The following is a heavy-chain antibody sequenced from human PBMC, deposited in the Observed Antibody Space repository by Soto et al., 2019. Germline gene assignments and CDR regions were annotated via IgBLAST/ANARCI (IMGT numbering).Heavy chain of an antibody. V-gene: IGHV3-33*01. J-gene: IGHJ4*02. Sequence: QVQLVESGGGVVQPGRSLRVSCAASGFIFSSYGMVWVRQAPGKGLEWVAVIWYDGSSKYYADSAKGRFTISRDNSKNTLYLQMNSPRVEDTAVYYCAREYNTASFDYWGQGILVTVSS. CDR3: AREYNTASFDY. D-gene: IGHD1-20*01. CDR2: IWYDGSSK. CDR1: GFIFSSYG.